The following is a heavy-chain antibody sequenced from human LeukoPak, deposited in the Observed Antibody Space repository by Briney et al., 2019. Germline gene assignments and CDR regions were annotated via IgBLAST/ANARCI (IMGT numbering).Heavy chain of an antibody. J-gene: IGHJ4*02. CDR1: EFSFSNYG. CDR2: ISGSSTTI. CDR3: ARGQYSSSWSAYDS. D-gene: IGHD6-13*01. Sequence: GGSLRLSCAASEFSFSNYGMHWVRQAPGKGLEWISYISGSSTTIYYADSVKGRFTISRDNAKNSLYLQMNSLRDEDTAVYYCARGQYSSSWSAYDSWGQGTLVTVSS. V-gene: IGHV3-48*02.